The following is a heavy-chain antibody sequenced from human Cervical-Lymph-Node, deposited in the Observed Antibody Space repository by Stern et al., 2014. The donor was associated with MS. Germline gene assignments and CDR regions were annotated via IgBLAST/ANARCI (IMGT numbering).Heavy chain of an antibody. CDR1: GFTFGDYA. V-gene: IGHV3-9*01. CDR2: ISWNSGNI. D-gene: IGHD6-6*01. CDR3: AKDMAIAVRTHGFDS. J-gene: IGHJ4*02. Sequence: VQLVESGGDLVQPGRSLRLSCAASGFTFGDYAMHWVRQAPGKGLEWVSGISWNSGNIDYADSVKGRFTISRDNAKNSLYLQMNNLGPEDTALYYCAKDMAIAVRTHGFDSWGKGTLVTVSS.